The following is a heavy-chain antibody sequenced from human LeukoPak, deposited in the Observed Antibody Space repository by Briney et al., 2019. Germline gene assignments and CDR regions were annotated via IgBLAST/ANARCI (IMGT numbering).Heavy chain of an antibody. Sequence: ASVKVSCKASGYTFTSYDINWVRQATGQGLEWMGWMNPNSGNTGYAQKFQGRVTMTRNTSTSTAYMELSSLRSEDTAVYYCARGRFSPRIGDYVYWGQGTLVTVSS. CDR3: ARGRFSPRIGDYVY. D-gene: IGHD4-17*01. CDR2: MNPNSGNT. V-gene: IGHV1-8*01. J-gene: IGHJ4*02. CDR1: GYTFTSYD.